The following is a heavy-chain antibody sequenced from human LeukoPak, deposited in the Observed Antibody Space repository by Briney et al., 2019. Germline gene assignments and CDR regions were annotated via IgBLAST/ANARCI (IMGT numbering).Heavy chain of an antibody. J-gene: IGHJ4*02. V-gene: IGHV3-15*01. Sequence: GGSLRLSCAASGFTVRSNYMSWVRQAPGKGLEWVGRIKSRTDGGTTDYAAPVKGRFTVSRDDSKNTVYLQMNTLKTDDTGVYYCTTDLSGWYWIPSDFWGQGALVIVSS. D-gene: IGHD6-19*01. CDR1: GFTVRSNY. CDR3: TTDLSGWYWIPSDF. CDR2: IKSRTDGGTT.